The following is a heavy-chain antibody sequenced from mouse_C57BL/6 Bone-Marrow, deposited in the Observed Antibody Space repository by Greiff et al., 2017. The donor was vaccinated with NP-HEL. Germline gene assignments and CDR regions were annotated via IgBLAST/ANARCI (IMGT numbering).Heavy chain of an antibody. Sequence: EVQRVESGGDLVKPGGSLKLSCAASGFTFSSYGMSWVRQTPDKRLEWVATISSGGSYTYYPDSVKGRFTISRDNAKNTLYLQMSSLKSEDTAMYYCARRYYGDYWGQGTTLTVSS. J-gene: IGHJ2*01. CDR1: GFTFSSYG. CDR3: ARRYYGDY. D-gene: IGHD1-1*01. V-gene: IGHV5-6*01. CDR2: ISSGGSYT.